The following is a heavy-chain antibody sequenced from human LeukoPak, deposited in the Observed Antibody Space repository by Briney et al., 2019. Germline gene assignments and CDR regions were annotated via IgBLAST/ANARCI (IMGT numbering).Heavy chain of an antibody. CDR1: GYTFTSYG. CDR3: ARASLGPGDWFDP. D-gene: IGHD3-16*01. V-gene: IGHV1-18*01. CDR2: ISGYSVNT. Sequence: ASVKVSCKASGYTFTSYGISWVRQVPGQGLEWMGWISGYSVNTNYVQKLQGRVTMTTDTSTSTAYMDLRSLRSDDTAVYYCARASLGPGDWFDPWGQGTLVTVSS. J-gene: IGHJ5*02.